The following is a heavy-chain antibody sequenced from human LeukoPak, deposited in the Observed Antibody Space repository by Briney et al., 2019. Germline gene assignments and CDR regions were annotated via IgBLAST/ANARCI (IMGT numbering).Heavy chain of an antibody. CDR3: ARATYNFWSGPNFDY. J-gene: IGHJ4*02. Sequence: GGSLRLSCAASGFAVSSNYMSWVRQAPGKGLEWVSVIYSGGSTYYADSVKGRFTISRDNSKNTLYLQMNSLRAEDTAVYYCARATYNFWSGPNFDYWGQGTLVTVSS. V-gene: IGHV3-53*01. D-gene: IGHD3-3*01. CDR1: GFAVSSNY. CDR2: IYSGGST.